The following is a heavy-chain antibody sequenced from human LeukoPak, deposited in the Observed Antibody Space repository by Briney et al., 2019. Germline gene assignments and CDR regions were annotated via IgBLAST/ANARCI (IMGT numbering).Heavy chain of an antibody. CDR3: ARDLGLTISDNWFDP. CDR1: GYSISSGYF. D-gene: IGHD3-9*01. Sequence: SETLSLTCAVSGYSISSGYFWVWIRQPPGKGLAWIGSIYHTGATYYNPSLRSPVTISVDTSKNQFSLELNSVTAADTAVYYCARDLGLTISDNWFDPWGQGTLVTVSS. J-gene: IGHJ5*02. V-gene: IGHV4-38-2*02. CDR2: IYHTGAT.